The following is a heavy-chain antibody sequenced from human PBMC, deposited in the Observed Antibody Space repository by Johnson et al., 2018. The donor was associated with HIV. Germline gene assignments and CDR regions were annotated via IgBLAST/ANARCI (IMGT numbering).Heavy chain of an antibody. D-gene: IGHD2-8*02. J-gene: IGHJ3*02. CDR1: GFTFSSYA. CDR2: ISYDGSNK. V-gene: IGHV3-30-3*01. Sequence: QVQVVESGGGVVQPGRSLRLSCAASGFTFSSYAMHWVRQAPGKGLEWVAVISYDGSNKYYADSVKGRFTISRDNSKNTLYLQMNSLKTEDTAVYYCTTDELSLLVVYADAFDIWGQGTMVTVSS. CDR3: TTDELSLLVVYADAFDI.